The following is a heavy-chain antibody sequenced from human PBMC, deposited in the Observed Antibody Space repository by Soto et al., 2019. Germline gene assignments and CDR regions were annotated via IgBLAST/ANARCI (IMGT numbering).Heavy chain of an antibody. V-gene: IGHV3-23*01. CDR3: AGEVLGEINLGAFDY. CDR2: ISGSGGST. CDR1: GYTFSSYA. Sequence: EVQLLESGGGLVQPGGSLRLSCAASGYTFSSYAMNWVRQAPGKGLEWVSGISGSGGSTYYADSVKGRFTISRDNSKNTRYLQKNTLRAEDTAVYYCAGEVLGEINLGAFDYWGQGTLVTVSS. J-gene: IGHJ4*02. D-gene: IGHD3-16*01.